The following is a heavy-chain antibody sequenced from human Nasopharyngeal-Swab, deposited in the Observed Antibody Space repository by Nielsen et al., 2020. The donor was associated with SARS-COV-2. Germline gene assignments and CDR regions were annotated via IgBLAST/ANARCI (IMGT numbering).Heavy chain of an antibody. CDR3: ARGFRGFSD. CDR2: ISYDGSNK. J-gene: IGHJ4*02. D-gene: IGHD3-3*01. CDR1: GFTFSSYG. V-gene: IGHV3-30*03. Sequence: GESLKISCAASGFTFSSYGMHWVRQAPGKGLEWVAVISYDGSNKYYADSVKGRFTISRDNSKNTLYLQMNSLRAEDTAVYYCARGFRGFSDWGQGTLVTVSS.